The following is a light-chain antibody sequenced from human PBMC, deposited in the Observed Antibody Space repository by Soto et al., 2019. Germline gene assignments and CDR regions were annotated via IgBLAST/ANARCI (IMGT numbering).Light chain of an antibody. V-gene: IGLV2-18*02. CDR1: SSDVGSYNR. J-gene: IGLJ1*01. Sequence: QSVLTQPPSVSGSPGQSVTISCTGTSSDVGSYNRVSWYQQPPGTAPKLMIYEVSNRPSGVPDRFSGSKSGNTASLTISGLQAEDEADYYCSSYTSSSTYVFGTVTKINAL. CDR2: EVS. CDR3: SSYTSSSTYV.